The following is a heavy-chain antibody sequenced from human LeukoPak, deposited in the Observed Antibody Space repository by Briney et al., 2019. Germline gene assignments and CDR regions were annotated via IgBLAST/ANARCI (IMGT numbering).Heavy chain of an antibody. CDR3: VPDYGGNWAFDY. D-gene: IGHD4-23*01. CDR2: IDPSGGST. Sequence: ASVKVSCKASGYTFTNYYMHWVRQAPGQGLEWMGIIDPSGGSTSNAQRFQGRVTMTRDTSISTAYMELSRLRSDDTAVYYCVPDYGGNWAFDYWGQGTLVTVSS. CDR1: GYTFTNYY. V-gene: IGHV1-46*01. J-gene: IGHJ4*02.